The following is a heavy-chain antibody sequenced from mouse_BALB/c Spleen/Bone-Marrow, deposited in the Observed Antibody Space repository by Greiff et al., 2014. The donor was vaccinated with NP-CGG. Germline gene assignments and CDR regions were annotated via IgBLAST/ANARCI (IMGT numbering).Heavy chain of an antibody. CDR1: GYTFTDYW. Sequence: VQLQQSGAELVMPGASVKMSCKASGYTFTDYWMHWVKQRPGQGLEWIGAIDTSDSYTSYNQKFKGKATSTVDESSSTAYMQLSSLTSEDSAVYYCARRGVYYYGSFDYWGQGTTLTVSS. CDR2: IDTSDSYT. D-gene: IGHD1-1*01. J-gene: IGHJ2*01. V-gene: IGHV1-69*01. CDR3: ARRGVYYYGSFDY.